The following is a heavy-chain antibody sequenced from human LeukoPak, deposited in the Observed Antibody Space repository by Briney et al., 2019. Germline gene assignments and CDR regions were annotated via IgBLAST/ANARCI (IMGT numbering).Heavy chain of an antibody. CDR1: GFTFSNYA. J-gene: IGHJ4*02. CDR2: ISGSGGST. V-gene: IGHV3-23*01. CDR3: AKDLIVRWQQLFDY. D-gene: IGHD6-13*01. Sequence: GGSLRLSCAASGFTFSNYAVSWVRQAPGKGLAWVSAISGSGGSTYYADSVKGRFTISRDNSKNTLYLQMNSLRAEDTAVYYCAKDLIVRWQQLFDYWGQGTLVTVSS.